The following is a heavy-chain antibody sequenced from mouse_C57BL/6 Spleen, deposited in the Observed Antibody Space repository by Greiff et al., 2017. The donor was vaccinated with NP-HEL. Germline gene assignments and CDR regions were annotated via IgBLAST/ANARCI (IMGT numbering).Heavy chain of an antibody. Sequence: VQLQQSGPGLVQPSQSLSITCTVSGFSLTSYGVHWVRQSPGKGLEWLGVIWSGGSTDYNAAFISRLSISKDNSKSQVFFKMNSLQADDTAIYYCARNYGGTGAWFAYWGQGTLVTVSA. CDR2: IWSGGST. J-gene: IGHJ3*01. CDR1: GFSLTSYG. V-gene: IGHV2-2*01. CDR3: ARNYGGTGAWFAY. D-gene: IGHD1-1*01.